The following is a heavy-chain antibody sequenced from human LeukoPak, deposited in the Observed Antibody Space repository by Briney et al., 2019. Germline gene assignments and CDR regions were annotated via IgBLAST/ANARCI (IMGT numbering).Heavy chain of an antibody. J-gene: IGHJ4*02. CDR1: GFSFPDYW. CDR2: INPSDSNT. CDR3: ARSPAHCGGDCYPEF. V-gene: IGHV5-51*01. Sequence: GESLKISCKASGFSFPDYWIGWVRQMPGKGLEWMGIINPSDSNTRYSPSFQGQVTISADKSISSAYVQLSALKASDTAMYYCARSPAHCGGDCYPEFWGQGTLVTVSS. D-gene: IGHD2-21*02.